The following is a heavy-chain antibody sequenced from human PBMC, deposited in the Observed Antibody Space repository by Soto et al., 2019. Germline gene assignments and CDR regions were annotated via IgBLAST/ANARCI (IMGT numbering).Heavy chain of an antibody. CDR2: IIPIFGTA. J-gene: IGHJ6*02. D-gene: IGHD3-22*01. Sequence: QVQLVQSGAEVKKPGSSVKVSCKASGGTFSSYAISWVRQAPGQGLQWMGGIIPIFGTANYAQKVQGRVTITADESTSTAYMELSSLRSEDTAVYYCARDDSSGYYGLHYGMDVWGQGTTVTVSS. V-gene: IGHV1-69*01. CDR1: GGTFSSYA. CDR3: ARDDSSGYYGLHYGMDV.